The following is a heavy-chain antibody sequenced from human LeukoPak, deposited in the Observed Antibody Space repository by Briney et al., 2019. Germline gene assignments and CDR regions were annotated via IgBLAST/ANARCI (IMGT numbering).Heavy chain of an antibody. D-gene: IGHD5-18*01. V-gene: IGHV1-2*06. Sequence: ASVKVSCKASGYTFTGYYMHWVRQAPGQGLEWMGRINPNSGGTNYAQKFQGRVTMTRDTSISTAYMELSRLRSDDTAVYYCAGVVDTAMVTMVDWGQGTPVTVSS. J-gene: IGHJ4*02. CDR3: AGVVDTAMVTMVD. CDR2: INPNSGGT. CDR1: GYTFTGYY.